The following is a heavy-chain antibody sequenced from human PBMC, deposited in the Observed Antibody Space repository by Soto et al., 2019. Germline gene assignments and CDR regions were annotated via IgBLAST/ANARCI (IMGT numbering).Heavy chain of an antibody. CDR3: GSCRRDDFWSGYYTG. Sequence: SVKVSCKASGFTFSSSSAQWVRQARGQRLEWIGWIVIGTGNTNYAQRYQGRDTFTRDMSTSTAYKKLSSLRSEDTAVYYRGSCRRDDFWSGYYTGWGQGTLVTVS. J-gene: IGHJ4*02. V-gene: IGHV1-58*01. D-gene: IGHD3-3*01. CDR2: IVIGTGNT. CDR1: GFTFSSSS.